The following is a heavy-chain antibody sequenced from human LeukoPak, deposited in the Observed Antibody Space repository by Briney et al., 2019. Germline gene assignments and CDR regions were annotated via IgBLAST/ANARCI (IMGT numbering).Heavy chain of an antibody. CDR2: INHSGST. CDR1: GGSFSGYY. J-gene: IGHJ5*02. Sequence: SETLSLTCAVYGGSFSGYYWSWIRQPPGRGLEWIGEINHSGSTNYNPSLKSRVTISVGTSKNQFSLKLSSVTAADTAVYYCARLYYYGSGSPRNWFDPWGQGTLVTVSS. D-gene: IGHD3-10*01. V-gene: IGHV4-34*01. CDR3: ARLYYYGSGSPRNWFDP.